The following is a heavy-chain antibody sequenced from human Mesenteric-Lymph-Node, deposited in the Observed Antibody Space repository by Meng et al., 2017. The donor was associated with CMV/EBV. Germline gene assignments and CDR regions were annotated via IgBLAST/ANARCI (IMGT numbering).Heavy chain of an antibody. D-gene: IGHD3-16*01. V-gene: IGHV3-21*01. CDR1: GFISSGYC. J-gene: IGHJ4*02. Sequence: CSASGFISSGYCMNWVRQAPGKGLEWVSSISSAGDYIYYADSVRGRFTLSRDNAKNSLNLQMNSLRAEDTAVYYCARDGGGQIYFDFWGQGTLVTVSS. CDR2: ISSAGDYI. CDR3: ARDGGGQIYFDF.